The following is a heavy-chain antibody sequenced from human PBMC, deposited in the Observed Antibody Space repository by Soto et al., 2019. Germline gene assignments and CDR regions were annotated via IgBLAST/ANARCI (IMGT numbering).Heavy chain of an antibody. J-gene: IGHJ4*02. CDR3: ARDVAYYDFWSGYYLYYFDY. CDR1: GGSISSYY. D-gene: IGHD3-3*01. V-gene: IGHV4-59*01. CDR2: IYYSGST. Sequence: SETLSLTCTVSGGSISSYYWSWVRQPPGKGLEWIGYIYYSGSTNYNPSLKSRVTISVDTSKNQFSLKLSSVTAADTAVYYCARDVAYYDFWSGYYLYYFDYWGQGTLVTVSS.